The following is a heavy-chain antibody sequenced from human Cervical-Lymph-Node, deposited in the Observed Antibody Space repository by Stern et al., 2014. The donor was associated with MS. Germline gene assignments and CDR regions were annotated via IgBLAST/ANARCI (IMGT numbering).Heavy chain of an antibody. Sequence: QITLKESGPTLVKPTETLTLTCSLSGFSIRTSGVGVGWIRQPPGKALECLAVIYSGEDKRCSPSLKSRLTVSQDTSKNQVVLTMTNMDPGDTATYYCARQGNVDWSPHSYYVMDVWGQGTTVTVTS. V-gene: IGHV2-5*02. CDR2: IYSGEDK. CDR1: GFSIRTSGVG. D-gene: IGHD3-9*01. J-gene: IGHJ6*02. CDR3: ARQGNVDWSPHSYYVMDV.